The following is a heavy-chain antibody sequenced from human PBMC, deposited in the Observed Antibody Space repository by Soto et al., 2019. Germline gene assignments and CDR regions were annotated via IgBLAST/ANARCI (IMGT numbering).Heavy chain of an antibody. D-gene: IGHD5-18*01. V-gene: IGHV1-69*02. CDR2: IIPIFRVA. J-gene: IGHJ1*01. CDR1: GGTFSSYT. Sequence: QVQLVQSGAEVKEPGSSVNVSCKASGGTFSSYTISWVRQAPGQGLEWMVRIIPIFRVADYAQKFQGRLTITADKSTSTAYMELSSLKSEDTAVYYCARGGGAYSYWGQGTLVTVS. CDR3: ARGGGAYSY.